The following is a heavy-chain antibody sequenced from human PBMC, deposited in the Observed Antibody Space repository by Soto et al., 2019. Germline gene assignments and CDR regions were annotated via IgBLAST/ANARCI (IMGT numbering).Heavy chain of an antibody. J-gene: IGHJ4*02. V-gene: IGHV3-13*01. Sequence: GGSLRLSCEASRFTFSGFDMHWVRQPTGKGLEWVSTIGTAGDTYYAVSVKGRFTISRDNAKNSLSLQMNSLRAGDTAVYFCARGQEVGAHFFDSWGQGTQVTVSS. CDR1: RFTFSGFD. CDR2: IGTAGDT. D-gene: IGHD2-15*01. CDR3: ARGQEVGAHFFDS.